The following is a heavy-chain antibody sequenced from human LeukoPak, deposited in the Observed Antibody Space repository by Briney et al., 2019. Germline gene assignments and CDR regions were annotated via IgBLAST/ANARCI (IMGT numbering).Heavy chain of an antibody. CDR2: IYSGGRI. V-gene: IGHV3-66*01. Sequence: GGSLRLSCAASGFTVSSNYMSWGRQAPGKGLEWVSVIYSGGRIYYADSVKGRFTISRDNCKDSLYLQMNSLRGEDTAVYYCARDLRDFDWLLSHYYYYYGMDVWGQGTTVTVSS. CDR1: GFTVSSNY. CDR3: ARDLRDFDWLLSHYYYYYGMDV. J-gene: IGHJ6*02. D-gene: IGHD3-9*01.